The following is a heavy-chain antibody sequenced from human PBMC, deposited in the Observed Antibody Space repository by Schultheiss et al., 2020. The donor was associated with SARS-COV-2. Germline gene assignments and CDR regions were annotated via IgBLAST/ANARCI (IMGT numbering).Heavy chain of an antibody. D-gene: IGHD3-9*01. V-gene: IGHV3-48*01. CDR1: GFTFSSYS. Sequence: GGSLRLSCAASGFTFSSYSMNWVRQAPGKGLEWVSYISSSSSPIYYADSVKGRFTISRDNAKNSLYLQMNSLRAEDTAVYYCASVGVYDSLTGYFSYYYGMDVWGQGTTVTVSS. CDR2: ISSSSSPI. CDR3: ASVGVYDSLTGYFSYYYGMDV. J-gene: IGHJ6*02.